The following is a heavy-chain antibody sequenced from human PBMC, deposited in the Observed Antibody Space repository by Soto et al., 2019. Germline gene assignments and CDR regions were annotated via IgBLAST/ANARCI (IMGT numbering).Heavy chain of an antibody. CDR2: IWYDGSNK. V-gene: IGHV3-33*01. J-gene: IGHJ4*02. D-gene: IGHD2-2*01. CDR3: ARVVRYCSSTSCYQTVAIDEY. Sequence: QVQLVESGGGVVQPGRSLRLSCAASGFTFSSYGMHWVRQAPGKGLEWVAVIWYDGSNKYYADSVKGRFTISRDNSKNTLYLQMNSLRAEDTAVYYCARVVRYCSSTSCYQTVAIDEYWGQGTLVTVSS. CDR1: GFTFSSYG.